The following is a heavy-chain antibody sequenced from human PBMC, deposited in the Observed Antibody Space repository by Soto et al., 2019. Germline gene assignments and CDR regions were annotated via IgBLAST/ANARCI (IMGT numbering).Heavy chain of an antibody. J-gene: IGHJ6*02. D-gene: IGHD2-2*02. CDR1: GFTFSSYA. CDR2: ISGSGGST. V-gene: IGHV3-23*01. CDR3: AKDLLRCSSTSRHTLRYYYGMDV. Sequence: GGSLRLSCAASGFTFSSYAMRWVRQAPGKGLEWVSAISGSGGSTYYADSVKGRFTISRDNSKNTLYLQMNSLRAEDTAVYYCAKDLLRCSSTSRHTLRYYYGMDVWGQGTTATLSS.